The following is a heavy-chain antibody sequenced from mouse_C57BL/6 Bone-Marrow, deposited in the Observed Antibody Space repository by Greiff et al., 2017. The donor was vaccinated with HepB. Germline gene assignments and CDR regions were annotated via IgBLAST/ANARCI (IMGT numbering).Heavy chain of an antibody. CDR3: ARVDYDYDGDY. D-gene: IGHD2-4*01. CDR2: IDPSDSYT. Sequence: QVQLQQPGAELVRPWTSVKLSCKASGYTFTSYWMHWVKQRPGQGLEWIGVIDPSDSYTNYNQKFKGKATLTVDTSSSTAYMQLSSLTSEDSAVYYCARVDYDYDGDYWGQGTTLTVSS. CDR1: GYTFTSYW. V-gene: IGHV1-59*01. J-gene: IGHJ2*01.